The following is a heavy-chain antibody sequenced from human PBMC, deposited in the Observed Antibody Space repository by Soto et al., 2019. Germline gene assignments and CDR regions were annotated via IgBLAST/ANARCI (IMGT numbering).Heavy chain of an antibody. J-gene: IGHJ6*02. CDR2: ISAYNGNT. CDR3: ARVRHCISTSCSHGMDV. CDR1: GYTFTSYG. Sequence: QVQLVQSGAEVKKPGASVKVSCKASGYTFTSYGISWVRQAPGQGLEWMGWISAYNGNTNYAQKLQGRVTMTTDTSTSTAYMELRSLRSDDTAVYYCARVRHCISTSCSHGMDVWGQGTTVTVSS. D-gene: IGHD2-2*01. V-gene: IGHV1-18*01.